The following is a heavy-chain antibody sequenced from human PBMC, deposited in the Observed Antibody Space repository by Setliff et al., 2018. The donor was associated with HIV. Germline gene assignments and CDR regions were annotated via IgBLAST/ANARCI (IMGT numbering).Heavy chain of an antibody. D-gene: IGHD6-19*01. V-gene: IGHV3-30*04. CDR3: ARDSEPGTRVAGTTGLDY. CDR2: ISYDGSYN. Sequence: PGGSLRLSCVVSGFTFGSYAMHWVRQAPGKGLEWVAVISYDGSYNYYADSVKGRFTISRDNSKNTLYVQMNSLRADDTGIYYCARDSEPGTRVAGTTGLDYWGQGSLVTVSS. CDR1: GFTFGSYA. J-gene: IGHJ4*02.